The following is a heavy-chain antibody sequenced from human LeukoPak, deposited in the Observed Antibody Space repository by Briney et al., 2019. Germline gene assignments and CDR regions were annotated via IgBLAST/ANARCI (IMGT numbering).Heavy chain of an antibody. CDR1: GGSFSGYY. D-gene: IGHD3-10*01. CDR3: ARQNGSGSYYNVYYFDY. J-gene: IGHJ4*02. V-gene: IGHV4-34*01. Sequence: PSETLSLTCAVYGGSFSGYYWSWIRQPPGKGLEWIGEINHSGSTNYNPSLKSRVTISVDTSKNQFSLKLSSVTAADTAVYYCARQNGSGSYYNVYYFDYWGQGTLVTVSS. CDR2: INHSGST.